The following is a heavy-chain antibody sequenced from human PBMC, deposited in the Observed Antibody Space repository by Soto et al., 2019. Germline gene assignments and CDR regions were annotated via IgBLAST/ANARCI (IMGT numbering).Heavy chain of an antibody. CDR3: ARVVPTIQLWLQPYYYGMDV. V-gene: IGHV3-53*01. J-gene: IGHJ6*02. D-gene: IGHD5-18*01. CDR1: GLTVSSNY. Sequence: LRLSCAASGLTVSSNYMSWVRQAPGKGLEWVSVIYSGGSTYYADSVKGRFTISRDNSKNTLYLQMNSLRAEDTAVYYCARVVPTIQLWLQPYYYGMDVWGQGTTVTVSS. CDR2: IYSGGST.